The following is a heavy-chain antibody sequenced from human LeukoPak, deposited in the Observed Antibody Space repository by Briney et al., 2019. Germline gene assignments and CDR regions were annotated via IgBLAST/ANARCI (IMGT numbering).Heavy chain of an antibody. D-gene: IGHD1-7*01. CDR2: IKSKTDGGTT. CDR1: GFTFSDAW. Sequence: KPGGSLRLSCAASGFTFSDAWMSWVRQAPGKAGKGLGWIGRIKSKTDGGTTDYAAPVKGRFTISRDDSKNTVYLQMSSLKTEDTGVYYCQRYNYNYVSWFDPWGQGTLVTVSS. V-gene: IGHV3-15*01. J-gene: IGHJ5*02. CDR3: QRYNYNYVSWFDP.